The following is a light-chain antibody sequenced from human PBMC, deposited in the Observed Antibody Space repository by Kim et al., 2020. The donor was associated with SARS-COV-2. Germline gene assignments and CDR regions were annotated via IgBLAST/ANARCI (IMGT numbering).Light chain of an antibody. CDR2: EVD. CDR1: SSEVGGYKY. J-gene: IGLJ1*01. CDR3: CTYIRGTTNYG. V-gene: IGLV2-14*01. Sequence: STTMSLTGTSSEVGGYKYVSWYQQHPGKAPKLVIYEVDNRPSGVSIRFSGSTSGNTASLTISGLQAEDEADYYCCTYIRGTTNYGFGTGTKVTVL.